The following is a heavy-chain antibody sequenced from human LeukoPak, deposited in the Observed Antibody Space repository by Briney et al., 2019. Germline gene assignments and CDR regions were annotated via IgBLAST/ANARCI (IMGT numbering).Heavy chain of an antibody. CDR1: GGTFSSYA. V-gene: IGHV1-69*04. CDR2: IIPILGIA. J-gene: IGHJ3*02. D-gene: IGHD3-22*01. CDR3: ARDPDYYDSSGYQGAFDI. Sequence: SVKVSCKASGGTFSSYAISWVRQAPGQGLEWMGRIIPILGIANYAQKFQGRVTITADKSTSTAYMELSSLRSEDTAVYYCARDPDYYDSSGYQGAFDIWGQGTMVTVSS.